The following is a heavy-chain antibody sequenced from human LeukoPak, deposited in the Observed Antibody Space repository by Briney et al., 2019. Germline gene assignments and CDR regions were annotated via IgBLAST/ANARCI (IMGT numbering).Heavy chain of an antibody. Sequence: GGSLRLSCAASGFTFSSYSMNWVRQAPGKGLEWVSSISSSSSYIYYADSVKGRFTISRDNSKNTLYLQMNSLRAEDTAVYYCAKTIVVVPAALSSWGQGTLVTVSS. CDR1: GFTFSSYS. V-gene: IGHV3-21*04. CDR3: AKTIVVVPAALSS. J-gene: IGHJ5*02. D-gene: IGHD2-2*01. CDR2: ISSSSSYI.